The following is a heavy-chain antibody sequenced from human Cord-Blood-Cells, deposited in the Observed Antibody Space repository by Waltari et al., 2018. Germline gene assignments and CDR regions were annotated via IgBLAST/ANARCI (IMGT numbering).Heavy chain of an antibody. CDR3: ATLGSYHDAFEI. CDR1: GYTLTELS. V-gene: IGHV1-24*01. CDR2: FDPKNGET. J-gene: IGHJ3*02. Sequence: QVQLVQSGAEVKKPGASVKVSCKVSGYTLTELSMHWVRQAPGKGLEWMGGFDPKNGETSYAQKFQGRVTMTEDTSTETAYMELSSLRSEDTAVYYCATLGSYHDAFEIWGQGTMVTVSS. D-gene: IGHD1-26*01.